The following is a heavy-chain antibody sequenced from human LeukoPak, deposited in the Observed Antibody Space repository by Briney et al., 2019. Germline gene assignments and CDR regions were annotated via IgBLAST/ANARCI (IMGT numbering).Heavy chain of an antibody. CDR1: GGSISTYNYY. D-gene: IGHD4/OR15-4a*01. CDR3: ARESDLSNYDRTDY. V-gene: IGHV4-61*02. CDR2: WYTSGST. Sequence: SETLSLTCTVSGGSISTYNYYWSWIRQPAGKGLEWIGRWYTSGSTSYNPTLKGRVTISADTSKNQLSLKLSSVTAADTAVYYCARESDLSNYDRTDYWGQGTLVTVSS. J-gene: IGHJ4*02.